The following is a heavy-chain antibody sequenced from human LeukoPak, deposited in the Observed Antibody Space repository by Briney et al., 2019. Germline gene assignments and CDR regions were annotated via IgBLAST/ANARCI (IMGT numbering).Heavy chain of an antibody. Sequence: PGGSLRLSCAASGFTFSSYAMSWVRQAPGKGLEWVAFIRYDGSNKYYAESVKGRFTISRDNSKNTLYLQMNSLRAEDTAVYYCAKGLLVSFDYWGQGTLVTVSS. CDR2: IRYDGSNK. CDR1: GFTFSSYA. V-gene: IGHV3-30*02. CDR3: AKGLLVSFDY. D-gene: IGHD2-15*01. J-gene: IGHJ4*02.